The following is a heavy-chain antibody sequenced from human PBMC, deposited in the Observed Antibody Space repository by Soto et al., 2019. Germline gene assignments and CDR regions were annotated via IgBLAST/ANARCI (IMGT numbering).Heavy chain of an antibody. CDR2: IIPILGIA. CDR1: GGTFSSYT. J-gene: IGHJ5*02. CDR3: ARVGCSGGSCYCKWFDP. Sequence: QVQLVQSGAEVKKPGSSVKVSCKASGGTFSSYTISWVRQAPGQGLEWMGRIIPILGIANYAQKFQGRVTIPAGKSTSTADRELRSLGSEDMAEDYCARVGCSGGSCYCKWFDPWCQGTLVTVSS. V-gene: IGHV1-69*02. D-gene: IGHD2-15*01.